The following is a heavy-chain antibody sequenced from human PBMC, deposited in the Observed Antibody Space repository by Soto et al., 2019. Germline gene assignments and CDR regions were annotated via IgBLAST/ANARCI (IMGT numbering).Heavy chain of an antibody. V-gene: IGHV4-59*12. D-gene: IGHD3-22*01. J-gene: IGHJ6*03. CDR1: GGSISSYY. Sequence: SETLSLTCTVSGGSISSYYWSWIRQPPGKGLEWIGYIYYSGSTNYNPSLKSRVTISVDTSKNQFSLKLSSVTAADTAVYYCARGTRGYYHYYYYYYMDVWGKGTTVTVSS. CDR2: IYYSGST. CDR3: ARGTRGYYHYYYYYYMDV.